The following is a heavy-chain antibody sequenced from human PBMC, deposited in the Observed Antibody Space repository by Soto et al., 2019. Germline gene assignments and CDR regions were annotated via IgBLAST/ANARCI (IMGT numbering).Heavy chain of an antibody. CDR1: GGSITKYY. J-gene: IGHJ5*02. CDR2: IYSSGST. Sequence: SETLSLTCTVSGGSITKYYWSWIRQPPGKGLEWIGYIYSSGSTNYNPSLKSRVTISADTSKNQVSLKLTSVTAADTAVYYCARSSWSGASWFDPWGQGTLVTV. CDR3: ARSSWSGASWFDP. V-gene: IGHV4-59*01. D-gene: IGHD3-3*01.